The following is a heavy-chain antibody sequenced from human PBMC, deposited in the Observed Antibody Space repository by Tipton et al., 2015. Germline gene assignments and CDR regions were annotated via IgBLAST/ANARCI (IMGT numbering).Heavy chain of an antibody. Sequence: TLSLTCTVSGGSISSYYWSWIRQPPGKGLEWIGYIYYSGSTNYNPSLKSRVTISVDTSKNQFSLKLSSVTAADTAVYYCARIRGRYVMDYWGQGILVSVSS. CDR1: GGSISSYY. V-gene: IGHV4-59*01. J-gene: IGHJ4*02. CDR2: IYYSGST. CDR3: ARIRGRYVMDY. D-gene: IGHD3-16*01.